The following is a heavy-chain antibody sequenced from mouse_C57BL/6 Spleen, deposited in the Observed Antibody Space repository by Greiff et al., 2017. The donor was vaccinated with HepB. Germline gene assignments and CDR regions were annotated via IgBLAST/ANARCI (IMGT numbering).Heavy chain of an antibody. J-gene: IGHJ1*03. V-gene: IGHV1-55*01. Sequence: QVQLQQPGAELVKPGASVKMSCKASGYTFTSYWITWVKQRPGQGLEWIGDIYPGSGSTNYNEKFKSKATLTVDTSSSTAYMQLSSLTAEDSAVYYCARRGYEDFDVWGTGTTVTVSS. CDR2: IYPGSGST. CDR3: ARRGYEDFDV. CDR1: GYTFTSYW. D-gene: IGHD2-2*01.